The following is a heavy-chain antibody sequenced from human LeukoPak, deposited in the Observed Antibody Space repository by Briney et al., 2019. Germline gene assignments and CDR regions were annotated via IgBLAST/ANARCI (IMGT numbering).Heavy chain of an antibody. CDR1: GFTFSSYS. Sequence: GGSLRLSCAASGFTFSSYSMNWVRQAPGKGLEWVSYISSSSSTIYYADSVKGRFTISRDNAKNSLYLQMNSLRDEDTAVYYCARGVVVAAIHCYYGMDVWGQGTTVTVSS. J-gene: IGHJ6*02. V-gene: IGHV3-48*02. D-gene: IGHD2-15*01. CDR3: ARGVVVAAIHCYYGMDV. CDR2: ISSSSSTI.